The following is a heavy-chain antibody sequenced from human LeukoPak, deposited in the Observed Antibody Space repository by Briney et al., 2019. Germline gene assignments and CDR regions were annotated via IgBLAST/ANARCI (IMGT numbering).Heavy chain of an antibody. CDR2: IYTSGST. CDR1: GGSISSGSYY. V-gene: IGHV4-61*02. J-gene: IGHJ4*02. D-gene: IGHD3-22*01. Sequence: KPSQTLSLTCTVSGGSISSGSYYWSWIRQPAGKGLEWIGRIYTSGSTNYNPSLKSRVTISVDTSKNRFSLKLSSVTAADTAVYYCARFGYYYDSSGYFDYWGQGTLVTVSS. CDR3: ARFGYYYDSSGYFDY.